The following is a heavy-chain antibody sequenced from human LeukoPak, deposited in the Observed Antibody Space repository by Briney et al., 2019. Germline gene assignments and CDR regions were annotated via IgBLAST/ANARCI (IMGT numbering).Heavy chain of an antibody. CDR3: ARAEWLVLTFPTSYFDY. V-gene: IGHV3-21*01. D-gene: IGHD6-19*01. J-gene: IGHJ4*02. CDR1: GFTFSSYS. Sequence: PGGSLRLSCAASGFTFSSYSMNWVRQAPGKGLEWVSSISGSSSYIYYADSVKGRFTISRDNAKKSLYLQMNSLRAEDTAVYYCARAEWLVLTFPTSYFDYWGQGTLVTVSS. CDR2: ISGSSSYI.